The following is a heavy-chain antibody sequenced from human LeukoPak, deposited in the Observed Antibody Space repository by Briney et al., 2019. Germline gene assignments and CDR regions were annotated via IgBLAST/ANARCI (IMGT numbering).Heavy chain of an antibody. CDR1: VGSISSSNW. D-gene: IGHD6-19*01. CDR3: VRTLSGITVAGSDY. Sequence: PSGTLSLTCAVSVGSISSSNWWSWVRQPPGKGLEWIGEIYHSGSTNYNPSLKSRVTISVDKSKNQFSLKLSSVTAADTAVYYCVRTLSGITVAGSDYWGQGTLVTVSS. V-gene: IGHV4-4*02. CDR2: IYHSGST. J-gene: IGHJ4*02.